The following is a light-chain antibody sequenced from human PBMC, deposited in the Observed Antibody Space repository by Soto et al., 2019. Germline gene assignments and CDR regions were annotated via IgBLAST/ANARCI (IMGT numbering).Light chain of an antibody. Sequence: EIVMTQSPATLSVSPGERATLSFRSSQSVSNNLAWYQQKPGQAPRLLIYDASTRATGVTPRFSGSGSGTEFTLTISSLQSEDFAVYYCQQYNDWPPFTFGPGTKVDIK. J-gene: IGKJ3*01. CDR2: DAS. V-gene: IGKV3-15*01. CDR1: QSVSNN. CDR3: QQYNDWPPFT.